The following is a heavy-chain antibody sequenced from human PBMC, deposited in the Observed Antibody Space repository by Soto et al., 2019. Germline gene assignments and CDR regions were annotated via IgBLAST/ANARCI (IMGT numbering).Heavy chain of an antibody. J-gene: IGHJ6*02. CDR1: GGTFSSYA. D-gene: IGHD2-15*01. Sequence: QVQLVQSGAEVKKPGSSVKVSCKASGGTFSSYAISWVRQAPGQGLEWMGGIIPIFGTANYAQKFQGRVTIAADESASTGYMGLSSLRSEDTAVYYCASSGYCSGGSCSYPRYYSYGMDVWGQGTTVTVSS. V-gene: IGHV1-69*12. CDR2: IIPIFGTA. CDR3: ASSGYCSGGSCSYPRYYSYGMDV.